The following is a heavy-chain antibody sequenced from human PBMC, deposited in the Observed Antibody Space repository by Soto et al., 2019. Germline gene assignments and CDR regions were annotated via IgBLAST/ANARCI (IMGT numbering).Heavy chain of an antibody. CDR3: AAVGASESYYFDY. CDR2: IVVGSGNT. CDR1: GFTFTSTA. Sequence: SVKLSCKDSGFTFTSTAVQWVRQARGQRLEWIGWIVVGSGNTNYAQKFQERVTITRDMSTSTAYMELSSLRSEDTAVYYCAAVGASESYYFDYWGQGTLVTVSS. D-gene: IGHD1-26*01. J-gene: IGHJ4*02. V-gene: IGHV1-58*01.